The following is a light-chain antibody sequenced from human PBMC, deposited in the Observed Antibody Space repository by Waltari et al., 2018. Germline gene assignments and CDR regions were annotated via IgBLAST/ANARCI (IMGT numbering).Light chain of an antibody. Sequence: DIQMTQSPSSLSASVGHKVTITCRASQGITDHLAWFQLKPGKAPKSLIYAASTLQSGVPSRFSGSGSGTEFTLTISRLEPEDFVVYYCQQYGSSPHTFGQGTKLEIK. V-gene: IGKV1-16*01. CDR3: QQYGSSPHT. J-gene: IGKJ2*01. CDR1: QGITDH. CDR2: AAS.